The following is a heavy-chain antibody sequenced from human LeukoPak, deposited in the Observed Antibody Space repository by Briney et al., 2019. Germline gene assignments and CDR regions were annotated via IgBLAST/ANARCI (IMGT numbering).Heavy chain of an antibody. CDR1: GFTFSSFW. D-gene: IGHD2-15*01. CDR3: ARDQYCSGGTCYYFGLDV. V-gene: IGHV3-7*03. CDR2: VKQDGGEK. J-gene: IGHJ6*04. Sequence: GGFLRLSCAASGFTFSSFWMSWVRQAPGKGLEWVANVKQDGGEKYYVDSVKGRFTISRDNAKNSLYLQMNSLRAEDTAVYYCARDQYCSGGTCYYFGLDVWGKGTTVTVSS.